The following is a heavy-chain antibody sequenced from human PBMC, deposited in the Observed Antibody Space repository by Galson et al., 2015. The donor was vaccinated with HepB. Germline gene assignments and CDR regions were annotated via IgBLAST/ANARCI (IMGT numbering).Heavy chain of an antibody. V-gene: IGHV1-58*02. J-gene: IGHJ4*02. CDR1: GFTFTSSA. CDR2: IIVGSGQT. Sequence: SVKVSCKASGFTFTSSAIQWVRQARGQRLEWVGWIIVGSGQTNYAQRLQDRVTITRDMSTSTAYMELSSLRSEDTAVYYCAAEIYRSGFDCCSFDYWGQGTLVTVSS. D-gene: IGHD5-12*01. CDR3: AAEIYRSGFDCCSFDY.